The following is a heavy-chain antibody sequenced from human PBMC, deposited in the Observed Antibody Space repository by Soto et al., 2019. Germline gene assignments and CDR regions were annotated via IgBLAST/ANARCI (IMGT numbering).Heavy chain of an antibody. CDR3: ARDLGLTVSGLLN. J-gene: IGHJ1*01. CDR2: IWYDGSTK. V-gene: IGHV3-33*01. Sequence: PGGALRLSCAASGFTFSAYGMHWVRQAPGKGLEWVAVIWYDGSTKYYADSVKGRFTISRDNSKNSVNLQMNSLRGEDTAVYYCARDLGLTVSGLLNWGQGSLVTVSS. D-gene: IGHD6-19*01. CDR1: GFTFSAYG.